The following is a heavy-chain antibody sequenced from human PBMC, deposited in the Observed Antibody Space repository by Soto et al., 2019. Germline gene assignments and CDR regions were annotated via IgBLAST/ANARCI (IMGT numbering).Heavy chain of an antibody. D-gene: IGHD5-12*01. CDR1: GGSISSGGYY. CDR3: ARDSAGPVDWFDP. V-gene: IGHV4-31*03. J-gene: IGHJ5*02. CDR2: IYYSGST. Sequence: SETLSLTCTVSGGSISSGGYYWSWIRQHPGKGLEWIGYIYYSGSTYYNPSLKSRVTISVDTSKNQFSLKLSSVTAADTAVYYCARDSAGPVDWFDPWGQGTLVTVSS.